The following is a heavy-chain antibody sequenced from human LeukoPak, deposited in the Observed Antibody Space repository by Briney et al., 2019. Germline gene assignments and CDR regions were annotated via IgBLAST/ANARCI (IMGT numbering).Heavy chain of an antibody. V-gene: IGHV3-64D*06. CDR3: VKDRHCSSTSCCAPFDY. CDR2: ISSNGGST. D-gene: IGHD2-2*01. J-gene: IGHJ4*02. Sequence: GGSLRLSCSASGFTFSSYAMHWVRQAPGKGLEYVSAISSNGGSTYYADSVKGRFTISRDNSKNTLYLQMSSLRAEDTAVYYCVKDRHCSSTSCCAPFDYWGQGTLVTVSS. CDR1: GFTFSSYA.